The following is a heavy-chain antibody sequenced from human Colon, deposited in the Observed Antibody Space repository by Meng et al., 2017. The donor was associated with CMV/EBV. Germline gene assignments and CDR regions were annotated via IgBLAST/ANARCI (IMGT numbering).Heavy chain of an antibody. V-gene: IGHV1-46*01. Sequence: ASVKVSRKASGSTFTSNYVHWVRQAPGQGLEWMGIINPSGGSTNYAQRFQGRVTMTRDTSTSTVYMELSSLRSENTAVYYCARGGDYSNTGYYYGMDVWGQGTTVTVSS. J-gene: IGHJ6*02. CDR1: GSTFTSNY. CDR2: INPSGGST. D-gene: IGHD4-11*01. CDR3: ARGGDYSNTGYYYGMDV.